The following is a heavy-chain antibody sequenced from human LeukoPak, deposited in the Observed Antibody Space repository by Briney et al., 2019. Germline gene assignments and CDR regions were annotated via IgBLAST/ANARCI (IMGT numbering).Heavy chain of an antibody. CDR1: GFTFSSYA. Sequence: PGGSLRLSCAASGFTFSSYAMSWVRQAPGKGLEWVSAISGSGGSTYYADSVKGRFTISRDNSENTLYLQMNSLRAEDTAVYYCAKDQVYSGSYSGPLDYWGQGTLVTVSS. J-gene: IGHJ4*02. CDR2: ISGSGGST. V-gene: IGHV3-23*01. D-gene: IGHD1-26*01. CDR3: AKDQVYSGSYSGPLDY.